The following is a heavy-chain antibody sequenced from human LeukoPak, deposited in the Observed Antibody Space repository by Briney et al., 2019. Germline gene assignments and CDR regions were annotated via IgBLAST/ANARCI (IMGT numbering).Heavy chain of an antibody. CDR2: IHHSGST. CDR1: GGSISDYS. Sequence: PSETLSLTCTVSGGSISDYSWSWIRQPPGKGLEWIGEIHHSGSTNYNPSLKSRVTISVDKSKNQFSLMLTSVTAADTAVYYCARNGYYSADYWGQGTLVTVSS. V-gene: IGHV4-34*01. CDR3: ARNGYYSADY. D-gene: IGHD4-17*01. J-gene: IGHJ4*02.